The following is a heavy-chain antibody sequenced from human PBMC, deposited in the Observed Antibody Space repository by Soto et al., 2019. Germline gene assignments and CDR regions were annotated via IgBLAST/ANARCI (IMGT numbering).Heavy chain of an antibody. CDR1: GFTFSSYA. Sequence: GGSLRLSCAASGFTFSSYAMSWVRQAPGKGLEWVSAISGSGGSTYYADSVKGRFTISRDNSKNTLYLQMNSLRAEDTAVYYCAKHRYCSSTSCYRHYYYYGMDVWGQGTTVTVSS. CDR3: AKHRYCSSTSCYRHYYYYGMDV. V-gene: IGHV3-23*01. CDR2: ISGSGGST. D-gene: IGHD2-2*01. J-gene: IGHJ6*02.